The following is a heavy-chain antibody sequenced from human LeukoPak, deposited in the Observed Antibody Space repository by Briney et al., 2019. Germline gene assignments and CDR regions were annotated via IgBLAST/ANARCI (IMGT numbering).Heavy chain of an antibody. V-gene: IGHV3-7*05. D-gene: IGHD1-1*01. CDR3: VRPGPSVY. J-gene: IGHJ4*02. CDR2: IKGDGSEK. Sequence: GGSLRLSCSASGFTFSNYGMDWVRQTPEKGLEWVAKIKGDGSEKYYVDSVKGRFTISRDDAKNSVYLQMNSLRAEDTAVYSCVRPGPSVYWGQGTLVTASS. CDR1: GFTFSNYG.